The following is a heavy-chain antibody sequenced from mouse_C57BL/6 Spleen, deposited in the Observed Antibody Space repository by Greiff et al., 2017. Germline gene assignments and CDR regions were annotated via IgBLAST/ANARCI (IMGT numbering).Heavy chain of an antibody. CDR2: IYPGSGNT. V-gene: IGHV1-76*01. D-gene: IGHD2-2*01. Sequence: QVQLQQSGAELVRPGASVKLSCKASGYTFTDYYINWVKQRPGQGLEWIARIYPGSGNTYYNEKFKGKATLTAEKSSSTAYMQLSSLTSEDSAVYVCARRGYGGYYFDYWGQGTTLTVSS. CDR1: GYTFTDYY. CDR3: ARRGYGGYYFDY. J-gene: IGHJ2*01.